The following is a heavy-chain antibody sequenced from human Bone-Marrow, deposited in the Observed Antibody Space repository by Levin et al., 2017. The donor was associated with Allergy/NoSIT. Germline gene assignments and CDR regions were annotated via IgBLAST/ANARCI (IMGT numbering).Heavy chain of an antibody. CDR1: GFTFTSSG. V-gene: IGHV3-23*01. CDR2: ISGSGDST. J-gene: IGHJ6*02. Sequence: GGSLRLSCGASGFTFTSSGMSWVRQAPGKGLQWVAVISGSGDSTYYADSVKGRFIISRDNFKRTLFLEMNNLRVDDTAVYYCVKDSTAVTTHFGMDIWGQGTAVTVSS. CDR3: VKDSTAVTTHFGMDI. D-gene: IGHD4-17*01.